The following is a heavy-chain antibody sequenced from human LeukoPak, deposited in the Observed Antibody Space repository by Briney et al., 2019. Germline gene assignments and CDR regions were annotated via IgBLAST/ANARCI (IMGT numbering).Heavy chain of an antibody. D-gene: IGHD3-10*01. Sequence: GGSLRLSCAASGFTVSSNYMSWVRQAPGKGLEWVSVIYSGGSTYYADSVKGRFTISRDNSKNTLYLQMNSLRAEDTAVCYCARLNYGSGSYLDYWGQGTLVTVSS. CDR2: IYSGGST. CDR1: GFTVSSNY. J-gene: IGHJ4*02. V-gene: IGHV3-53*01. CDR3: ARLNYGSGSYLDY.